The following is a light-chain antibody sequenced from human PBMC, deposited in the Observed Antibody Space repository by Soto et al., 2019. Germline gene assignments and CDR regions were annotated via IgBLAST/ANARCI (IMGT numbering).Light chain of an antibody. V-gene: IGKV3-15*01. J-gene: IGKJ2*01. CDR1: QSINSE. CDR3: QQGYNWPLT. Sequence: EIVMTQSPATLSLSPGERAALSCRASQSINSELAWYQQKPGQPPRLLIYDASTRATGVPARFNGTESGSEFTLTISGLQSEDFAVYYCQQGYNWPLTFGQGTRLEI. CDR2: DAS.